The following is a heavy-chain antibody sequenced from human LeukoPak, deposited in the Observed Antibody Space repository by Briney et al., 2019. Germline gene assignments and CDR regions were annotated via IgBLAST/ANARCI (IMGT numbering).Heavy chain of an antibody. CDR2: ISAYDGNT. Sequence: ASVKVSCKASGYTFTGYYLHWVRQVPGQGFEWMGWISAYDGNTNYAQKLQGRVTMTTDKSTGTAYMELRSLRSDDTAVYYCARDPVHYYDTSGYWSYWGQGTLVTVSS. CDR3: ARDPVHYYDTSGYWSY. J-gene: IGHJ4*02. V-gene: IGHV1-18*04. CDR1: GYTFTGYY. D-gene: IGHD3-22*01.